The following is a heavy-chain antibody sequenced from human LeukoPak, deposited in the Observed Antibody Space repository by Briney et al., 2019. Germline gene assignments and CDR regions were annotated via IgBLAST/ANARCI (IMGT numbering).Heavy chain of an antibody. CDR2: ISGSGGST. Sequence: GGSLRLSCAASGFTFSSYAMSWVRQAPGKGLEWVSAISGSGGSTYYADSVKGRFTISRDDSKNTLYLQMISLRAEDTAVYYCAKDSLYSGSPDAFDIWGQGTMVTVSS. J-gene: IGHJ3*02. D-gene: IGHD1-26*01. CDR1: GFTFSSYA. V-gene: IGHV3-23*01. CDR3: AKDSLYSGSPDAFDI.